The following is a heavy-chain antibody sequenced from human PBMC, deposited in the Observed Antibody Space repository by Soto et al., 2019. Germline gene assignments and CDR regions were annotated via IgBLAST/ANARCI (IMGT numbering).Heavy chain of an antibody. D-gene: IGHD6-6*01. V-gene: IGHV1-69*12. CDR3: ATCIAARPDELSLVWPSDV. CDR2: IIPIFGTA. J-gene: IGHJ6*02. CDR1: GGTFSSYA. Sequence: QVQLVQSGAEVKKPGSSVKVSCKASGGTFSSYAISWVRQAPGQGLEWMGGIIPIFGTANYAQKFQGRVTITADESTSTAYRERSSLRSDDTAVYYCATCIAARPDELSLVWPSDVGGQGTTVTGSS.